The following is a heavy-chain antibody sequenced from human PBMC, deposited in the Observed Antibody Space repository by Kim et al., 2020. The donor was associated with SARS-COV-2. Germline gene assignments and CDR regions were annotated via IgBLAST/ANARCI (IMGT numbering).Heavy chain of an antibody. CDR1: GFTFSSYA. Sequence: GGSLRLSCAASGFTFSSYAMSWVRQAPGKGLEWVSAISGSGGSTYYADSVKGRFTISRDNSKNTLYLQMNSLRAEDTAVYYCASYSSGFNYFDYWGQGTLVTVPS. V-gene: IGHV3-23*01. J-gene: IGHJ4*02. D-gene: IGHD6-19*01. CDR3: ASYSSGFNYFDY. CDR2: ISGSGGST.